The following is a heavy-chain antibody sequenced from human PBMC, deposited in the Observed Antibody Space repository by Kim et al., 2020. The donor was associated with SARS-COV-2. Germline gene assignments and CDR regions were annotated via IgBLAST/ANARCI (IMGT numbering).Heavy chain of an antibody. Sequence: GGSLRLSCAASGFPFSTYAMHWVRQAPGKGLEWISAISFAGSNKYYADSVKGRITISRDNSKTILYLHVNSLRADDTALYYCATDWGGSGGAYEYYFHY. CDR3: ATDWGGSGGAYEYYFHY. CDR2: ISFAGSNK. J-gene: IGHJ4*01. CDR1: GFPFSTYA. V-gene: IGHV3-30*14. D-gene: IGHD2-15*01.